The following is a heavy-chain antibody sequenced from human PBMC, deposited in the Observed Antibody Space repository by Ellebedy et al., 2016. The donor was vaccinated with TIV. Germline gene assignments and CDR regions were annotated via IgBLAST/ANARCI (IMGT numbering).Heavy chain of an antibody. CDR3: ARGPYSSGWYVGSGYYYYYMDV. D-gene: IGHD6-19*01. V-gene: IGHV1-69*13. CDR2: IIPIFGTA. CDR1: GGTFSSYA. J-gene: IGHJ6*03. Sequence: SVKVSXXASGGTFSSYAISWVRQAPGQGLEWMGGIIPIFGTANYAQKFQGRVTITADESTSTAYMELSSLRSEDTAVYYCARGPYSSGWYVGSGYYYYYMDVWGKGTTVTVSS.